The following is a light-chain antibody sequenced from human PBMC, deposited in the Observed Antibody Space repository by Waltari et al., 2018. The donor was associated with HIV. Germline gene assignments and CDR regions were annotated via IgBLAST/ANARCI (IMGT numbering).Light chain of an antibody. CDR3: QQYGGSPYT. V-gene: IGKV3-20*01. J-gene: IGKJ2*01. CDR2: GAS. CDR1: QSVRSDY. Sequence: EVVLTQSPGTLSLSPGERVTISCRASQSVRSDYLAWYQQKPGQAPRLLIYGASNRATDIPQRFSGSGSGTDFTLTISRLEPEDFAVYYCQQYGGSPYTFGQGTKLEIK.